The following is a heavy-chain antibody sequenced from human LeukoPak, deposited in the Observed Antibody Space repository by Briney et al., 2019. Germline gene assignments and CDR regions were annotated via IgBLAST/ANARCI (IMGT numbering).Heavy chain of an antibody. CDR3: ARRYHYDNSAYYYGFNH. Sequence: ASVKVSCKTSGYTFIAYYMHWVRQAPGQGLEWMGWIDPNSGVTDYAQNFQGRVTLTRDTSISTAYMELSSLRSDDTAVYYCARRYHYDNSAYYYGFNHWGQGTLVTVSS. V-gene: IGHV1-2*02. CDR2: IDPNSGVT. CDR1: GYTFIAYY. D-gene: IGHD3-22*01. J-gene: IGHJ4*02.